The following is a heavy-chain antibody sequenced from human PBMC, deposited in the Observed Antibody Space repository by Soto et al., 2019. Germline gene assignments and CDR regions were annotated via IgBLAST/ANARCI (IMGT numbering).Heavy chain of an antibody. V-gene: IGHV1-69*05. CDR3: ARDRSYYSDY. Sequence: SVKVRCKKSGGSLSSYAISWVRQAPGQGLEWMGGIIPIFGTANYAQKLQGRVTMTTDTSTSTAYMELRSLRSDDTAVYYCARDRSYYSDYWGQGTLVTVSS. D-gene: IGHD3-10*01. CDR2: IIPIFGTA. CDR1: GGSLSSYA. J-gene: IGHJ4*02.